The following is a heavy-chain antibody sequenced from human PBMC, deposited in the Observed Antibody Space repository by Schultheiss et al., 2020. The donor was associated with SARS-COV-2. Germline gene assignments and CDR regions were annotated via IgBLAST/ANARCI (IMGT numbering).Heavy chain of an antibody. CDR3: ASQGYYDILTGYSHDY. CDR1: GGSISSSSYY. Sequence: SETLSLTCTVSGGSISSSSYYWGWIRQPPGKGLEWIGSIYYSGSTYYNPSLKSRVTISVDTSKNQFSLKLSSVTAADTAVYYCASQGYYDILTGYSHDYWGQGTLVTVSS. CDR2: IYYSGST. V-gene: IGHV4-39*01. J-gene: IGHJ4*02. D-gene: IGHD3-9*01.